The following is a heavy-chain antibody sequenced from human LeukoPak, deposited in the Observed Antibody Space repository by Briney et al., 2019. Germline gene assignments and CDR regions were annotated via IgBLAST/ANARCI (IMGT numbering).Heavy chain of an antibody. D-gene: IGHD6-13*01. CDR2: ISGSGGST. J-gene: IGHJ6*03. V-gene: IGHV3-23*01. CDR3: AKVEADHYYYYYMNV. Sequence: PGGSLRLSCAASGFTFSSYAMSWVRQAPGKGLEWVSAISGSGGSTYYADSVKGRFTISRDNSKSTLYLQMNSLRAEDTAVYYCAKVEADHYYYYYMNVWGKGTTVTVSS. CDR1: GFTFSSYA.